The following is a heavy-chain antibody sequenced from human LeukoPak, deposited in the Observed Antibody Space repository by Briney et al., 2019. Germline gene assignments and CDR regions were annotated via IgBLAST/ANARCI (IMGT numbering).Heavy chain of an antibody. CDR1: GGSISSSSYY. Sequence: PSETLSLTCTASGGSISSSSYYWGWIRQPPGKGLEWIGSIYYSGSTYYNPSLKSRVTISVDTSKNQFSLKLSSVTAADTAVYYCARHRPYDILTGYYCYYYYMDVWGKGTTVTVSS. CDR3: ARHRPYDILTGYYCYYYYMDV. D-gene: IGHD3-9*01. CDR2: IYYSGST. V-gene: IGHV4-39*01. J-gene: IGHJ6*03.